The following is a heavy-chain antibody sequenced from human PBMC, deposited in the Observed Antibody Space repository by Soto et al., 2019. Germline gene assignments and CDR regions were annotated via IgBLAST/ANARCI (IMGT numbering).Heavy chain of an antibody. CDR1: GYIFTDYY. Sequence: ASVKVSCKASGYIFTDYYIHWVRQAPGQGPGWMGWINPNSGGTNYAQKFQGRVTMTRDTSISTAYMELSRLRSDDTAVYYCARGDGETPLYYYYGMDVWGQGTTVTVSS. CDR3: ARGDGETPLYYYYGMDV. CDR2: INPNSGGT. J-gene: IGHJ6*02. D-gene: IGHD7-27*01. V-gene: IGHV1-2*02.